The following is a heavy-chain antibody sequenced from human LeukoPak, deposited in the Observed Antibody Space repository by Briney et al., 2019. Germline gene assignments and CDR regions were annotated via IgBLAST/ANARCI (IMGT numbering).Heavy chain of an antibody. J-gene: IGHJ4*02. CDR1: GGSISSYY. CDR3: ARVAAADGNFDY. D-gene: IGHD6-13*01. CDR2: IYYSGST. Sequence: SETLSLTCTVSGGSISSYYWSWIRQPPGKGLEGIGYIYYSGSTNYNPSLKSRVTISVDTSKNQFPLKLSSVTAADAAVYYCARVAAADGNFDYWGQGTLVTVSS. V-gene: IGHV4-59*01.